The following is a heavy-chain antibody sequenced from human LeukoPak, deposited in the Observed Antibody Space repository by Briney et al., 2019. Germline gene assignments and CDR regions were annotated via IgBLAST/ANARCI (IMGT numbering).Heavy chain of an antibody. CDR2: ISSSGSTI. V-gene: IGHV3-48*03. CDR3: ARGGITIFGVVITNPFDY. Sequence: GGSLRLSCAASGFTFSSYEMNWVRQAPGKGLEWVSYISSSGSTIYYADSVKGRFTISRDNAKNSLYLQMNSLRAEDTAVYYCARGGITIFGVVITNPFDYWGQGTLVTVSS. D-gene: IGHD3-3*01. CDR1: GFTFSSYE. J-gene: IGHJ4*02.